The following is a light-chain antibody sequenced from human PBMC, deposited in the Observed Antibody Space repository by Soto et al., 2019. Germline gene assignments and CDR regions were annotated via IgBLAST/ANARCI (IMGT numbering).Light chain of an antibody. CDR1: QSISSW. V-gene: IGKV1-5*01. CDR2: DAS. J-gene: IGKJ1*01. Sequence: DIQMTQSPSTLSASVGDRVTITCRASQSISSWLAWYQQKAGKVPKLLIYDASSLESGVPSRFSGSGSGTQFTLTINGLQPDDFATYYCQQYDSYSGTFGQGTKVDNK. CDR3: QQYDSYSGT.